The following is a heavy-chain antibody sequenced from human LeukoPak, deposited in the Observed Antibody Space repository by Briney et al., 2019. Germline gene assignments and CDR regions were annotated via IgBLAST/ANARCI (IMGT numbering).Heavy chain of an antibody. CDR2: TYYRSRWYN. D-gene: IGHD6-13*01. J-gene: IGHJ5*02. CDR1: GESVSSNSAT. Sequence: SQTLSLTCAVSGESVSSNSATWNWIRQSPSRGLEWLGRTYYRSRWYNDLAVSVKSRITINPDTSKNQFSLQLDSVTPEDTAVYYCARAVLEQQLYWFDPWGQGTLVTVSS. V-gene: IGHV6-1*01. CDR3: ARAVLEQQLYWFDP.